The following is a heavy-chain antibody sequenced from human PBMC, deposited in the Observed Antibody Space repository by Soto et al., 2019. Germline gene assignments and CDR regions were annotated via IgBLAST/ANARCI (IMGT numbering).Heavy chain of an antibody. D-gene: IGHD1-26*01. J-gene: IGHJ6*02. CDR1: S. CDR3: ARGEGTLYYYYYGMDV. Sequence: SISWVRQAPGQGLEWMGGIIPIFGTANYAQKFQGRVTITADESTSTAYMELSSLRSEDTAVYYCARGEGTLYYYYYGMDVWGQGTTVTVSS. CDR2: IIPIFGTA. V-gene: IGHV1-69*01.